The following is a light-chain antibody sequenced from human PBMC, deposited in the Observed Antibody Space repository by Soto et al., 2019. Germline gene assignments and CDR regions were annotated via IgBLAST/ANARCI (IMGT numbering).Light chain of an antibody. CDR1: SSDVASYNL. J-gene: IGLJ3*02. CDR3: CSYAGSHTWV. Sequence: QSVLTQPASVSGSPGQSITISCTGTSSDVASYNLVSWYQQHPGKAPKLMIYEVSKRPSGVSNRFFGSKSGNTASLTISGLQAGDEADYYCCSYAGSHTWVFGGGTKVTVL. V-gene: IGLV2-23*02. CDR2: EVS.